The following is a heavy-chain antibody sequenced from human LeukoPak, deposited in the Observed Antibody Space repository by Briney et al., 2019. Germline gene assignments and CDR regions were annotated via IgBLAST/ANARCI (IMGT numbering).Heavy chain of an antibody. CDR1: GDSFSSHY. J-gene: IGHJ3*02. D-gene: IGHD4-17*01. CDR3: ARDLVTVTKGFDI. CDR2: IPHIGRT. V-gene: IGHV4-59*11. Sequence: SETLSLTCAVSGDSFSSHYWTWIRQFPGTGLEWIGYIPHIGRTNYNPSLKSRVTISIDTSKNQFSLKLRSVTAADTAVYYCARDLVTVTKGFDIWGQGTMVSVSS.